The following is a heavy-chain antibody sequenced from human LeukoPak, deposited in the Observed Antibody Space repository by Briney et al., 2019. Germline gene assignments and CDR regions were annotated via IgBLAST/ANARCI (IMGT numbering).Heavy chain of an antibody. CDR2: IYHSGST. CDR1: GYSISSGYY. V-gene: IGHV4-38-2*02. Sequence: PSETLSLTCTVSGYSISSGYYWGWIRQPPGKGLEWIGSIYHSGSTYYNPSLKSRVTISVDTSKNQFSLKLSSVTAADTAVYYCARASVAARRGTNWFDPWGQGTLVTVSS. D-gene: IGHD6-6*01. CDR3: ARASVAARRGTNWFDP. J-gene: IGHJ5*02.